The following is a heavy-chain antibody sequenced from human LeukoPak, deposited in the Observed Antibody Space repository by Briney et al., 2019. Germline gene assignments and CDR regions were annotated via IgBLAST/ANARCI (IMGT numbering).Heavy chain of an antibody. D-gene: IGHD1-7*01. CDR1: GYTFTTYN. Sequence: ASVKVSCKASGYTFTTYNINWVRQAPGQGLEWMGWINPNSGGTNYAQKFQGRVTMTRDTSISTAYMELSRLRSDDTAVYYCARADRTGTSRFDPWGQGTLVTVSS. J-gene: IGHJ5*02. CDR2: INPNSGGT. V-gene: IGHV1-2*02. CDR3: ARADRTGTSRFDP.